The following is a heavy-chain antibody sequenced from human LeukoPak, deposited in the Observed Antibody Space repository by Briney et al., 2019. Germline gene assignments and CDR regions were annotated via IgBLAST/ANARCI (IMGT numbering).Heavy chain of an antibody. Sequence: PSETLSLTCTVSGGSISSSSYYWGWIRQPPGKGLEWIGSIYYSGSTYYNPSLKSRVTISVDTSKNQFSLKLSSVTAADTAVYYCARQGYVDYWGQGTLVTVSS. V-gene: IGHV4-39*01. CDR1: GGSISSSSYY. J-gene: IGHJ4*02. CDR2: IYYSGST. CDR3: ARQGYVDY.